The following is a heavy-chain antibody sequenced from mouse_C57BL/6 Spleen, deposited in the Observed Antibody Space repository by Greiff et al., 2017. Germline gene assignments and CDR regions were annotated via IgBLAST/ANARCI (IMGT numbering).Heavy chain of an antibody. V-gene: IGHV1-64*01. D-gene: IGHD2-4*01. CDR3: ARSGFYYDYDGGYFDY. CDR1: GYTFPSYW. Sequence: QVQLQQPGAELVKPGASVKLSCKASGYTFPSYWMHWVKQRPGQGLEWIGMIHPNSGSTNYNEKFKSKATLTVDKSSSTAYMQLSSLTSEDSAVYYCARSGFYYDYDGGYFDYWGQGTTLTVSS. CDR2: IHPNSGST. J-gene: IGHJ2*01.